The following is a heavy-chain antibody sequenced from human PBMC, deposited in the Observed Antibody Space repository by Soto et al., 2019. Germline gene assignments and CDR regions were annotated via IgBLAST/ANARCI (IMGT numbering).Heavy chain of an antibody. D-gene: IGHD4-17*01. J-gene: IGHJ3*02. V-gene: IGHV4-59*12. Sequence: SETLSLTCTVSGGSINSYHWDWIRQSPGKGLEWIGYISYSGSTTYNPSLRGRVSMSIDTSKNKFSLKVSSVTAADTAVYYCARDRFGDYAYDAFDIWGQGTMVTVSS. CDR2: ISYSGST. CDR1: GGSINSYH. CDR3: ARDRFGDYAYDAFDI.